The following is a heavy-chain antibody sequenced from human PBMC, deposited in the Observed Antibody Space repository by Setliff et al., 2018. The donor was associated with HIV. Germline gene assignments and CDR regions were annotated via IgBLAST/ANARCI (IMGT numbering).Heavy chain of an antibody. CDR3: ARHGDDTGADYFDL. Sequence: SETLSLTCNVSGDSISGNSFFWGWIRQPPGKGLEWIGYTYHTGSTDYNPALQSRVTIFVDMSKNQFSLKVASVTAADTAIYYCARHGDDTGADYFDLWGLGTLVTVSS. CDR1: GDSISGNSFF. J-gene: IGHJ4*02. D-gene: IGHD1-1*01. CDR2: TYHTGST. V-gene: IGHV4-39*01.